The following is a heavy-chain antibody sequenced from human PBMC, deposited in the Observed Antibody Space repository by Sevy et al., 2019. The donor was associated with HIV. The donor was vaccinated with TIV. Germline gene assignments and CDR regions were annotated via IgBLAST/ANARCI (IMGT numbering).Heavy chain of an antibody. CDR2: ISVYNGNT. J-gene: IGHJ4*02. CDR3: ARSYYDSSGPTGY. V-gene: IGHV1-18*01. CDR1: GYTFSNYG. D-gene: IGHD3-22*01. Sequence: ASVKVSCKTSGYTFSNYGITWVRQAPGQGLEWMGWISVYNGNTDYAQKYQGRVTMTTDTSTSTAYMDLRSLRSDDAAVYYCARSYYDSSGPTGYWGQGTLVTVSS.